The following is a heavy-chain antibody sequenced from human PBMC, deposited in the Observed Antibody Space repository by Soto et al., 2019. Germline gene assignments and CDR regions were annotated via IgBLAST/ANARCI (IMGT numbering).Heavy chain of an antibody. CDR1: GLSFSQSC. CDR2: IKSKTDGETT. CDR3: ATPNIYCATTICYRGSAFDY. V-gene: IGHV3-15*01. Sequence: EAQLVESGGGLVKPGGSLRLSCAASGLSFSQSCMSWVRQAPGKGLEWVAHIKSKTDGETTDYATFVQGRFTISRDDSKNTLYLQMDSLKAEETAVYYCATPNIYCATTICYRGSAFDYWGQGTMVTVSS. J-gene: IGHJ3*01. D-gene: IGHD2-8*01.